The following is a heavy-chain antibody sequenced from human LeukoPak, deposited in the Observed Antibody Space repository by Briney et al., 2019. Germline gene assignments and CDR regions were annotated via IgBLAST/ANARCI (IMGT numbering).Heavy chain of an antibody. V-gene: IGHV4-4*07. CDR2: IYTSGST. CDR3: ARDRIDYGDRNYYYYYGMDV. J-gene: IGHJ6*02. D-gene: IGHD4-17*01. CDR1: GGSISSYY. Sequence: SETLSLTCTVSGGSISSYYWSWIRQPAGKGLEWIGRIYTSGSTNYNPSLKSRVTISVDTSKNQFSLKLSSVTAADTAVYYCARDRIDYGDRNYYYYYGMDVWGQGTTVTVSS.